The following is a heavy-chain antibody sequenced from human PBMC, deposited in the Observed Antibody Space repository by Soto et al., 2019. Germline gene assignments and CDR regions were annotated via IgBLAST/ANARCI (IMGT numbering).Heavy chain of an antibody. V-gene: IGHV3-7*01. CDR2: IKQDGSEI. CDR3: ARDPVCSGGSCYDY. CDR1: GFTFSRYW. D-gene: IGHD2-15*01. Sequence: GGSLRLSCAASGFTFSRYWMTWVRQAPGKGLEWVANIKQDGSEIYYVDSVKGRFTISRDNAENSLYLQMNSLRAEDTAVYYCARDPVCSGGSCYDYWGREPWSPSPQ. J-gene: IGHJ4*02.